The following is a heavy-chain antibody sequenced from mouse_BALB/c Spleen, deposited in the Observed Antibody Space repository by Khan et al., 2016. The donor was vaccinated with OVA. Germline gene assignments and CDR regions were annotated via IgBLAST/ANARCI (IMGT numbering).Heavy chain of an antibody. CDR2: ISYSGRT. Sequence: EVQLQESGPGLVKPSQSLSLTCTVTGYSITSDYAWNWIRQFPGNKLEWMGYISYSGRTSYNPSLKSRISITRDTSKNQFFLQLNSVTTEDTATYYGATSVSITTVAANDLDYWGQGTTLTVSS. CDR3: ATSVSITTVAANDLDY. J-gene: IGHJ2*01. CDR1: GYSITSDYA. D-gene: IGHD1-1*01. V-gene: IGHV3-2*02.